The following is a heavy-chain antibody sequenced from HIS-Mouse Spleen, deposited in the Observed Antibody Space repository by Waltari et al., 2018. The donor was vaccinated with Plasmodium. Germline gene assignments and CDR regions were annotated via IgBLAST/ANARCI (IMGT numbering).Heavy chain of an antibody. Sequence: QVQLQESGPGLVKPSETMSLTCTVSGYSISSGYSWGWFRPPHGQGVEWIGSIYHSGSTYYNPSLKSRVTISVDTSKNQFSLKLSSVTAADTAVYYCARAESSIAARHYYYYGMDVWGQGTTVTVSS. J-gene: IGHJ6*02. CDR1: GYSISSGYS. CDR2: IYHSGST. CDR3: ARAESSIAARHYYYYGMDV. D-gene: IGHD6-6*01. V-gene: IGHV4-38-2*02.